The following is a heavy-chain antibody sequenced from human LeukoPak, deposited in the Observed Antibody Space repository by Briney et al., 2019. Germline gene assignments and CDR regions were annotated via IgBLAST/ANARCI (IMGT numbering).Heavy chain of an antibody. Sequence: GGSLRLSCAASGFTFSSYSMNWVRQAPGKGLEWVSSISSSSSYIYYADSVKGRFTISRDNAKNSLYLQMNSLRAEDTAVYYCAREGEEEQWPNQRPLPEAFDIWGQGTMVTVSS. V-gene: IGHV3-21*01. D-gene: IGHD6-19*01. CDR1: GFTFSSYS. CDR2: ISSSSSYI. J-gene: IGHJ3*02. CDR3: AREGEEEQWPNQRPLPEAFDI.